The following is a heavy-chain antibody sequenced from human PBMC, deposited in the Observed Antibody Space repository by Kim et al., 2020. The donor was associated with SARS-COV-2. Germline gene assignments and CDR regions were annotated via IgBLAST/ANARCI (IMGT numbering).Heavy chain of an antibody. J-gene: IGHJ4*02. CDR1: GFTFSSYA. D-gene: IGHD5-18*01. V-gene: IGHV3-30-3*01. Sequence: GGSLRLSCAASGFTFSSYAMHWVRQAPGKGLEWVAVISYDGSNKYYADSVKGRFTISRDNSKNTLYLQMNSLRAEDTAVYYCARDRSGGYSYGYRWGQGTLVTVS. CDR3: ARDRSGGYSYGYR. CDR2: ISYDGSNK.